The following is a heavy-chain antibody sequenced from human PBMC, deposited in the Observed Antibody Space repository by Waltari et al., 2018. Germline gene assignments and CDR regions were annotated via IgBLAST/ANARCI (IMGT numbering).Heavy chain of an antibody. CDR1: GITSSIYN. V-gene: IGHV3-21*01. CDR3: ASGYSSSSLDY. Sequence: EVQLVESGGGLVKQGGSLRLPCAASGITSSIYNMYWVRQAPGKGLALVSSISASSTYIYYADSMKSLFTISRDNAKNSLYLQMNSLRAEDTAVYYCASGYSSSSLDYWGQGTLVTVSS. J-gene: IGHJ4*02. D-gene: IGHD6-6*01. CDR2: ISASSTYI.